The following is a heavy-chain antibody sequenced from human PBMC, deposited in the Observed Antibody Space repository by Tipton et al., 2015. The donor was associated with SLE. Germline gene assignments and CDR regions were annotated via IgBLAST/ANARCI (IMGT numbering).Heavy chain of an antibody. CDR2: IDPSDSYT. J-gene: IGHJ3*02. D-gene: IGHD3-22*01. CDR1: GYSFTSYW. V-gene: IGHV5-10-1*01. CDR3: ARHKGVTMIMGGGAFDI. Sequence: QSGAEVKKPGESLKISCKGSGYSFTSYWITWVRQMPGKGLEWMGRIDPSDSYTNYSPSFQGHVTISADKSISTAYLQWSSLKASDTAMYYCARHKGVTMIMGGGAFDIWGQGTTVTVSS.